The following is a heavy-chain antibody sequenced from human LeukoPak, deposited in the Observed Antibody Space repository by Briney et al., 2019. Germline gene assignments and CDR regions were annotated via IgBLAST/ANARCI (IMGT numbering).Heavy chain of an antibody. V-gene: IGHV3-21*01. CDR1: GFTFSSYS. J-gene: IGHJ5*02. Sequence: GGSLRLSCAASGFTFSSYSMNWVRQAPGKGLEWVSSISSSSSYIKYADSVKGRFTISRDNAKNSLYLQMNSLRAEDTAVYYCARDPSSGWYLKGWFDPWGQGTLVTVSS. D-gene: IGHD6-19*01. CDR3: ARDPSSGWYLKGWFDP. CDR2: ISSSSSYI.